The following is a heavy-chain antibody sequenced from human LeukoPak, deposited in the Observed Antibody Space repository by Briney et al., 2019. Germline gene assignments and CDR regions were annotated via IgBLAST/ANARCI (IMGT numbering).Heavy chain of an antibody. D-gene: IGHD5-24*01. V-gene: IGHV1-69*06. CDR3: ARGQRWLQE. CDR1: GGTFSSNA. Sequence: SVKVSCKASGGTFSSNAISWVRQAPGQGLEWMGGTIPVYGTTNYAQKFQGRVTITADKSTSTAYMELSSLRSEDTAVYYCARGQRWLQEWGQGTLVTVSS. CDR2: TIPVYGTT. J-gene: IGHJ4*02.